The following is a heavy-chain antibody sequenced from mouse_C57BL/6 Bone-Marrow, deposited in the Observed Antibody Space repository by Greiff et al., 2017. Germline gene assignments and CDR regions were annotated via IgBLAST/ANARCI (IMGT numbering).Heavy chain of an antibody. V-gene: IGHV1-55*01. CDR3: ARLGGNYVEGYYFDY. D-gene: IGHD2-1*01. Sequence: VQLQQPGAELVKPGASVKMSCKASGYTFTSYWITWVKQRPGQGLEWIGEIYPGSGSTNYNEKFKSKATVTVDTSSSTAYMQLSSLTSEDSAVYYCARLGGNYVEGYYFDYWGQGTTLTVSS. J-gene: IGHJ2*01. CDR1: GYTFTSYW. CDR2: IYPGSGST.